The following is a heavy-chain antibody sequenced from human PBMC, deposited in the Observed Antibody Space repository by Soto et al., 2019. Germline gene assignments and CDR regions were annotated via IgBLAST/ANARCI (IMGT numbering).Heavy chain of an antibody. CDR3: ESYLERGEYHPFDY. CDR1: GGTFSSYA. J-gene: IGHJ4*02. D-gene: IGHD1-1*01. V-gene: IGHV1-69*06. CDR2: IIPIFGTA. Sequence: SVKVYCNASGGTFSSYAISWVLQAPGQGLEWMGGIIPIFGTANYAQKFQGRVTITADKSTSTAYMELSSLRSEDTAVYYCESYLERGEYHPFDYSGQGTLVTVSS.